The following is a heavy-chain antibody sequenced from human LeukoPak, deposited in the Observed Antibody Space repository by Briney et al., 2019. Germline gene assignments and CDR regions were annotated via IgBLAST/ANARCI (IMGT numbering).Heavy chain of an antibody. CDR3: ATDTSGTYLGARY. D-gene: IGHD1-26*01. Sequence: GASVKVSCKASGYTFTGYYMHWVRQAPGQGLEWMGWINPNRGGTTYAQKFQGRVTMTSDTSVSTAYMELSRLRSDDTAVYYCATDTSGTYLGARYWGQGTLVTVSS. J-gene: IGHJ4*02. CDR1: GYTFTGYY. CDR2: INPNRGGT. V-gene: IGHV1-2*02.